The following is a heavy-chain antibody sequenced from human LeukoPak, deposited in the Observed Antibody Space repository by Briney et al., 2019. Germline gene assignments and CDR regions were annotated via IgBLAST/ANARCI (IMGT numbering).Heavy chain of an antibody. D-gene: IGHD3-10*01. CDR3: ARDGSGSYNWFDP. CDR1: GYTFTGYY. J-gene: IGHJ5*02. Sequence: ASVRVSCKASGYTFTGYYMHWVRQAPGQGLEWMGWINPNSGGTNYAQKFQGRVTMTRDTSISTAYMELSRLRSDDTAVYYCARDGSGSYNWFDPWGQGTLVTVSS. V-gene: IGHV1-2*02. CDR2: INPNSGGT.